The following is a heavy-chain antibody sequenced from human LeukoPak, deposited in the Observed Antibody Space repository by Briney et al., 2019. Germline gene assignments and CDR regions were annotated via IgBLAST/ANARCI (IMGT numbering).Heavy chain of an antibody. CDR2: INAGNGHT. V-gene: IGHV1-3*01. D-gene: IGHD3-22*01. J-gene: IGHJ4*02. CDR1: GYTFSGYA. CDR3: ARGRYYDSSASFDF. Sequence: ASVKVSCKASGYTFSGYAIHWVRQAPGQRFEWMGWINAGNGHTKYSQNFQGRVTITRDSSANIVYMELSSLTSEDTAVYYCARGRYYDSSASFDFWGQGSLVTVSS.